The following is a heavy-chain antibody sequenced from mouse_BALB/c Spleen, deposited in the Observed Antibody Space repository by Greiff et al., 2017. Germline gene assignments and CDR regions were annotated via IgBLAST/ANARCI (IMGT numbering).Heavy chain of an antibody. V-gene: IGHV5-17*02. J-gene: IGHJ2*01. Sequence: EVKLMESGGGLVQPGGSRKLSCAASGFTFSSFGMHWVRQAPEKGLEWVAYISSGSSTIYYADTVKGRFTISRDNPKNTLFLQMTSLRSEDTAMYYCAREDVGYWGQGTTLTVSS. CDR3: AREDVGY. CDR2: ISSGSSTI. CDR1: GFTFSSFG.